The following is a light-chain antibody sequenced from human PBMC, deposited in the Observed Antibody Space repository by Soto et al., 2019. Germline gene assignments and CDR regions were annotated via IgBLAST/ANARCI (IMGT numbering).Light chain of an antibody. J-gene: IGKJ1*01. CDR1: RNVLYTSNTKNY. V-gene: IGKV4-1*01. Sequence: DIVMTQSPDFLTVSLGERATINCKSSRNVLYTSNTKNYLAWYQQKPGQPPKLLIYWASTRESGVPDRFSGSGSGTDFTLTISSLQAEDVAVYYCQQYYSAPWTFGKGTKVDIK. CDR2: WAS. CDR3: QQYYSAPWT.